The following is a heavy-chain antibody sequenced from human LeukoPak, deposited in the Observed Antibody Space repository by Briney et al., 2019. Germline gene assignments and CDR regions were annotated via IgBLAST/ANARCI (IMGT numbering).Heavy chain of an antibody. CDR2: ISYDGSNK. Sequence: GGSLRLSCAASGFTFSSYAMHWVRQAPGKGLEWVAVISYDGSNKYYADSVKGRFTISRDNSKNTLYLQMNSLRAEDTGVYYCAGSLVPAAQFDYWGQGNLVTVSS. V-gene: IGHV3-30*04. CDR1: GFTFSSYA. J-gene: IGHJ4*02. D-gene: IGHD2-2*01. CDR3: AGSLVPAAQFDY.